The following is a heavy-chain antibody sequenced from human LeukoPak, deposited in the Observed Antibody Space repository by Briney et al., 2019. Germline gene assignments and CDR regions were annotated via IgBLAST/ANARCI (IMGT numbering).Heavy chain of an antibody. CDR1: GFTFSTYW. CDR2: IEQDGSEK. Sequence: GGTLRLSCAASGFTFSTYWMSWVRQAPGKGLEWVANIEQDGSEKYYVDSVKGRFTISRDNAENSLYLQMNSLRAEDTAVYYCARGGDWYACWGQGTLVTVSS. V-gene: IGHV3-7*01. CDR3: ARGGDWYAC. J-gene: IGHJ5*01.